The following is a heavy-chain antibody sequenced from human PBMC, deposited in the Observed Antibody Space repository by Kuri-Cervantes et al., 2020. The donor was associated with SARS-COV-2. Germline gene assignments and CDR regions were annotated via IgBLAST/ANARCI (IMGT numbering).Heavy chain of an antibody. CDR3: AKDHMAAMVRGPRGYFDY. V-gene: IGHV3-23*01. Sequence: GGSLRLSCAASGLILSDHYMEWVRQAPGKGLEWVSAISGSGGSTYYADSVKGRFTISRDNSKNTLYLQMNSLRAEDTAVYYCAKDHMAAMVRGPRGYFDYWGQGTLVTVSS. CDR2: ISGSGGST. CDR1: GLILSDHY. J-gene: IGHJ4*02. D-gene: IGHD3-10*01.